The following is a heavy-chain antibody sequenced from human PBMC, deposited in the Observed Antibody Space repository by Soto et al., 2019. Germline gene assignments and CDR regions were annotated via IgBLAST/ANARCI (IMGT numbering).Heavy chain of an antibody. CDR3: ARNSDYYDSSGPETYYFDY. J-gene: IGHJ4*02. Sequence: PSETLSLTCTVSGGSISSSSYYWGWIRQPPGKGLEWIGSIYYSGSTYYNPSLKSRVTISVDTSKNQFSLKLSSVTAADTAVYYCARNSDYYDSSGPETYYFDYWGQGTLVTVSS. D-gene: IGHD3-22*01. V-gene: IGHV4-39*01. CDR1: GGSISSSSYY. CDR2: IYYSGST.